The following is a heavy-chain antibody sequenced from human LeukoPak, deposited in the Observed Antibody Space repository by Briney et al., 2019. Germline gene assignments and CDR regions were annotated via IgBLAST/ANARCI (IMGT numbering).Heavy chain of an antibody. J-gene: IGHJ4*02. Sequence: GGSLRLSCVASGFTFSQYEMNWVRQAPGKGLEWISYISVSGSPMYYADSVKGRFTISRDDAKNTLYLQMNSLRAEDTAVYYCARVYNSHFDYWGQGALVTVSS. CDR3: ARVYNSHFDY. D-gene: IGHD1-1*01. V-gene: IGHV3-48*03. CDR2: ISVSGSPM. CDR1: GFTFSQYE.